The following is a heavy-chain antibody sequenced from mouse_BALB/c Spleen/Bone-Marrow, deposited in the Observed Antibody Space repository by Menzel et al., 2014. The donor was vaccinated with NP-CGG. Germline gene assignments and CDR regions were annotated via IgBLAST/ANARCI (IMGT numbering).Heavy chain of an antibody. D-gene: IGHD2-4*01. V-gene: IGHV1-5*01. CDR3: TRSYYDYGGFPY. CDR1: GYSFTRYW. Sequence: VHVKQSGTVLARPGASVKMSCKASGYSFTRYWMHWVKQRPGQGLEWIGVIYPGNSDTIYNQKFKGKAKLTAVTSASTAYMELGSLTNEDSAVYYCTRSYYDYGGFPYWGQGTLVTVSA. J-gene: IGHJ3*01. CDR2: IYPGNSDT.